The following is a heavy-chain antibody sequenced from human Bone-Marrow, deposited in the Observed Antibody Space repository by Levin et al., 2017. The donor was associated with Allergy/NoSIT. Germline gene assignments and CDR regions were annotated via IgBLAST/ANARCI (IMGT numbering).Heavy chain of an antibody. J-gene: IGHJ4*02. CDR2: ISWNSGNI. CDR3: AQDMTPGITFGGGIDH. D-gene: IGHD3-16*01. V-gene: IGHV3-9*01. Sequence: SLKISCAASGFIFDDHALHWVRQTPGKGLEWVSGISWNSGNIAYAESVKGRFTISRDNAKKTLHLQMNSLRPEDTALYYCAQDMTPGITFGGGIDHWGQGTLVTVSS. CDR1: GFIFDDHA.